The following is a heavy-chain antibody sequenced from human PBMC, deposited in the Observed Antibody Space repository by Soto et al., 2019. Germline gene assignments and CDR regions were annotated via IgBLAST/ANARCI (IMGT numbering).Heavy chain of an antibody. Sequence: PSETLSLTCAVYGGSFSAYYWSWIRQPPGKGLEWIGEINHSGSTNYNASLKSRVTISVDTSKNQFSLKLSSVTAADTAVYYCASRYCSGGSCFYGPDYRGQGALVTVSS. CDR2: INHSGST. D-gene: IGHD2-15*01. CDR1: GGSFSAYY. J-gene: IGHJ4*02. V-gene: IGHV4-34*01. CDR3: ASRYCSGGSCFYGPDY.